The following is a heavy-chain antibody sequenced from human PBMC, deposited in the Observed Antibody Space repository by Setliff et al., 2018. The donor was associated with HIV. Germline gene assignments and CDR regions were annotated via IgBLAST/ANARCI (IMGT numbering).Heavy chain of an antibody. CDR3: ASHPPRAFLPDYFDD. V-gene: IGHV4-4*07. CDR2: IYDTGST. J-gene: IGHJ4*02. Sequence: SETLSLTCTVSGGSIGGFYWNWIRQSAGKGLQWIGRIYDTGSTKYNPSLKSRLTMSLDTSKNQFSLNLDSVTAADTAVYYCASHPPRAFLPDYFDDWGQGTLVTVSS. CDR1: GGSIGGFY.